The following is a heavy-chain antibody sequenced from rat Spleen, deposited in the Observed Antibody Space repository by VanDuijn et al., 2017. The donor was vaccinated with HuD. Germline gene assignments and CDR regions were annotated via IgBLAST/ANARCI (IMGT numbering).Heavy chain of an antibody. Sequence: EVQLVESGGGLVQPGRSMKLSCAASGFTFNNYWMTWIRQAPGKGLEWVASISWGGSNTYYRDSVRGRFTISRDNAENTAYLQMNSLWSEDTATYYCAVAGYGYWGQGVVVTVSS. J-gene: IGHJ2*01. D-gene: IGHD4-3*01. CDR1: GFTFNNYW. CDR2: ISWGGSNT. CDR3: AVAGYGY. V-gene: IGHV5-58*01.